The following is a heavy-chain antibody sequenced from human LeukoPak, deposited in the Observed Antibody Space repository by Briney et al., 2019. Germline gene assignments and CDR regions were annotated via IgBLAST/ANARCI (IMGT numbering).Heavy chain of an antibody. CDR1: GDSVSSNSGT. J-gene: IGHJ6*02. Sequence: SQTLSLTCAISGDSVSSNSGTWNWIRQSPSRGLEWLGRTYYGSKWYSDYAVSVKSRITINPDTSKNLFSLQLNSVTPEDTAVYYRARGKSKRLDVWGQGTTVTVSS. D-gene: IGHD5/OR15-5a*01. V-gene: IGHV6-1*01. CDR3: ARGKSKRLDV. CDR2: TYYGSKWYS.